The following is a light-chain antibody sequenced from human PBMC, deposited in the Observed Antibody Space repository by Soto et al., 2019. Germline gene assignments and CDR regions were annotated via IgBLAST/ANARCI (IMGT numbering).Light chain of an antibody. CDR1: SSDVGGYNY. CDR2: EVS. CDR3: SSYTSSNTYV. J-gene: IGLJ1*01. Sequence: QSALTQPASVSGSPGQSITISCTGTSSDVGGYNYVSWYQQHPGKAPKLIIYEVSNRPSGVSNRFSGSKSDNTASLTISGLQAEDEADYYCSSYTSSNTYVFGTGTKLHRP. V-gene: IGLV2-14*01.